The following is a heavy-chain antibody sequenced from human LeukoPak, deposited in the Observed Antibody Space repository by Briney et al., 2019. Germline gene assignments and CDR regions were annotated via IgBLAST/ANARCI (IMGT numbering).Heavy chain of an antibody. CDR3: ARGSTTYYYDPTGYSDY. D-gene: IGHD3-22*01. CDR2: INSDGSST. Sequence: PGGSLRLSCAASGFTFSSYWMLWVRQAPGKGLVWVSRINSDGSSTSYADSVKGRFTISRDNAKNTLYLQMNSLRAEDTAVYYCARGSTTYYYDPTGYSDYWGQGTLVTVSS. J-gene: IGHJ4*02. V-gene: IGHV3-74*01. CDR1: GFTFSSYW.